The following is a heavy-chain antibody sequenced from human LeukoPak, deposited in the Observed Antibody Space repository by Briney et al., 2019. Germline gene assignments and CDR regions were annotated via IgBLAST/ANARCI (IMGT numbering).Heavy chain of an antibody. D-gene: IGHD2-21*02. CDR3: ARGGSTAGPLEY. Sequence: ASVKVSCKASGYTFTSYYIHWVRQAPGQGLEWMGVINPSGGSTDYAQRFQGRVTMTRDTSTSTLYMELSSLRSEDTAVYYCARGGSTAGPLEYWGQGTLVTVSS. J-gene: IGHJ4*02. V-gene: IGHV1-46*01. CDR2: INPSGGST. CDR1: GYTFTSYY.